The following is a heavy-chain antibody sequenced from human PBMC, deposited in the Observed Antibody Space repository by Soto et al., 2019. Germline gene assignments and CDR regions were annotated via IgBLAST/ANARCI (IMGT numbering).Heavy chain of an antibody. CDR3: AHQDSSGYYYRRNWFDP. CDR2: IYWDDDK. D-gene: IGHD3-22*01. CDR1: GFSLSTSGVG. V-gene: IGHV2-5*02. J-gene: IGHJ5*02. Sequence: QITLKESGPTLVKPTQTLTLTCTFSGFSLSTSGVGVGWIRQPPGKALEWLALIYWDDDKRYSPSLKSRLTIHKDTSKNQVVLTMTNMDPVDTATYYCAHQDSSGYYYRRNWFDPWGQGTLVTVSS.